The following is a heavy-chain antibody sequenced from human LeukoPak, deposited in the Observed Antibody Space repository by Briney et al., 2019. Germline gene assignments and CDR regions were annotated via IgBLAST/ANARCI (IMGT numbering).Heavy chain of an antibody. J-gene: IGHJ4*02. CDR1: GGSISSSSYY. V-gene: IGHV4-39*07. CDR2: IYYSGST. Sequence: SETLSLTCTVSGGSISSSSYYWGWIRQPPGKGLEWIGSIYYSGSTYYNPSLKSRVTISVDTSKNQFSLKLSSVTAADTAVYYCARGSGSSGKIDYWGQGTLVTVSS. CDR3: ARGSGSSGKIDY. D-gene: IGHD6-19*01.